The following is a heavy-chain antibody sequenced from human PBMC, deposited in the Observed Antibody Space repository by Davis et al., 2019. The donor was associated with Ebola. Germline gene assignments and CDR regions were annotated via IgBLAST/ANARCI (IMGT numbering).Heavy chain of an antibody. J-gene: IGHJ3*02. D-gene: IGHD6-6*01. Sequence: ASVKVSCKASGYTFTSYDINWVRQATGQGLEWMGWMNPNSGNTGYAQKFQGRVTMTRNTSISTAYMELSSLRSEDTAVYYCALAGDSSPGYNAFDIWGQGTMVTVYS. CDR3: ALAGDSSPGYNAFDI. CDR2: MNPNSGNT. CDR1: GYTFTSYD. V-gene: IGHV1-8*01.